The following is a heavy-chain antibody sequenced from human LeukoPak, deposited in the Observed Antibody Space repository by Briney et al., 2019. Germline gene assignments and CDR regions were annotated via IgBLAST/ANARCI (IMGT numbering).Heavy chain of an antibody. V-gene: IGHV1-2*02. J-gene: IGHJ4*02. CDR3: ARVYNWNYSDY. Sequence: ASVKVSCKASGYTFTGYYMHWVRQAPGQGLEWMGWINLNSGGTNYAQKFQGRVTMTRDTSISTAYMELSRLRSDDTAVYYCARVYNWNYSDYWGQGTLVTVSS. D-gene: IGHD1-7*01. CDR1: GYTFTGYY. CDR2: INLNSGGT.